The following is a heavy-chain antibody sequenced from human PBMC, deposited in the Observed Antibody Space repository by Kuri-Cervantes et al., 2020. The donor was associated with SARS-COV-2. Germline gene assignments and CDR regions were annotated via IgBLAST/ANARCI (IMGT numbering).Heavy chain of an antibody. V-gene: IGHV4-39*01. CDR2: IYYSGST. CDR3: AKQGGYYGMDV. Sequence: SETLSLTCSVSGGSISSRSYYWGWIRQPPGKGLEWIGRIYYSGSTNYNPTLKSRVTITVDTSTNQFFLNLTSVTAADTAVYYCAKQGGYYGMDVWGQGTTVTVSS. D-gene: IGHD3-22*01. CDR1: GGSISSRSYY. J-gene: IGHJ6*02.